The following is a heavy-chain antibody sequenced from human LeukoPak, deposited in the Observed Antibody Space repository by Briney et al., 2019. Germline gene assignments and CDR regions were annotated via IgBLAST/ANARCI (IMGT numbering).Heavy chain of an antibody. J-gene: IGHJ5*01. V-gene: IGHV3-23*01. CDR2: IDDSGANT. Sequence: GGSLRLSCAASGFSFSSYAMTWVRQAPGKGLEWVSTIDDSGANTYHPDSVKGRFTISRNNFRDALHLQMKSLRVEDTAVYYCAKDGASRGDYHWFDSWGQGTLVTVSS. CDR3: AKDGASRGDYHWFDS. D-gene: IGHD4-17*01. CDR1: GFSFSSYA.